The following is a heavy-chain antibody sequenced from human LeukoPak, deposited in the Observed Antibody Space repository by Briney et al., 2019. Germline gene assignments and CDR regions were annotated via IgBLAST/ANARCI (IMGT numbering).Heavy chain of an antibody. CDR2: ISGSGGST. CDR3: AKEVVTPYYFDY. Sequence: GGSLRLSCAASGFTFSSYAMSWVRQAPGKGLEWVSVISGSGGSTYYADSVKGRFTISRDNNKNTLYLQMNSLRTEDTALYYCAKEVVTPYYFDYWGQGTLVTVAS. D-gene: IGHD4-23*01. J-gene: IGHJ4*02. CDR1: GFTFSSYA. V-gene: IGHV3-23*01.